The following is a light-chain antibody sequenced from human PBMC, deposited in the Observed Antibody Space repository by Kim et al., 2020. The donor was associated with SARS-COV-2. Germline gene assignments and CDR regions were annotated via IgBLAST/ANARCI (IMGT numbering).Light chain of an antibody. CDR3: QQYSGYPRT. V-gene: IGKV1-16*01. Sequence: DIQITQSPSSLSASVGDRVTITCRASQDISSNLAWFQQKPGKAPKSLIYAASSLQSGAPSRFSGAGSGTDFTLTISTLQAEDSGTYYCQQYSGYPRTYGQGTKVDIK. CDR1: QDISSN. J-gene: IGKJ1*01. CDR2: AAS.